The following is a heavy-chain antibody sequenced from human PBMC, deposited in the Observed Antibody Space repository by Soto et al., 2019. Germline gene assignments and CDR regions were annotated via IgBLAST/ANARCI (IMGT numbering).Heavy chain of an antibody. V-gene: IGHV3-15*01. D-gene: IGHD2-2*01. CDR1: GFPFSNAW. Sequence: GGSKRLSCAASGFPFSNAWMSWVRQAPGKGLEWVGRIKSKTDGGTTDYAAPVKGRFTISRDDSKNTLYLQMNSLKTEDTAVYYCTTLGYCISNSCHQVGYWGQGTLVTVSS. CDR2: IKSKTDGGTT. J-gene: IGHJ4*02. CDR3: TTLGYCISNSCHQVGY.